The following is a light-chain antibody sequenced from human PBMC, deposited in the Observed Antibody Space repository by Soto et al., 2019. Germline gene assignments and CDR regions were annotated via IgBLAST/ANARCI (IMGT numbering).Light chain of an antibody. CDR2: DTF. CDR3: QQSFTTQWT. V-gene: IGKV1-39*01. J-gene: IGKJ1*01. CDR1: ESIRNE. Sequence: DLQMTQSPSSLSASLGDRVTITCRPSESIRNELNWFQKRPGKAPRLLIYDTFTLQSGVSSRFSGSVSGTAFSLTINSLQAGDSAIYYCQQSFTTQWTFGQGTKVEI.